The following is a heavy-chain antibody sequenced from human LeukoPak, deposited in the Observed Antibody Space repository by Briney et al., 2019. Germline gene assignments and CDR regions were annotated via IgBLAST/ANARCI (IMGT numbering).Heavy chain of an antibody. J-gene: IGHJ4*02. CDR3: ARQTTATTYDY. CDR1: GGSISGYY. D-gene: IGHD4-17*01. Sequence: PSETLSLTCTVSGGSISGYYWGWIRQPPGKGLEWIGSIYHSGSTFYNPSLKSRVTISVDTSKNQFSLKLSSVTAADTAVYYCARQTTATTYDYWGQGTLVTVSS. V-gene: IGHV4-38-2*02. CDR2: IYHSGST.